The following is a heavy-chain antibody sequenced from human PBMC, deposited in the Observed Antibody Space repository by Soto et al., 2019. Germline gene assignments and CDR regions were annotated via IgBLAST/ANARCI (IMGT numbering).Heavy chain of an antibody. Sequence: QVQLVQSGGEVRKPGSSVKLSCKASGGTFKNFALSWVRQAPGQGLEWMGGIIPISDTANLAQKFQGRVTITADESTSTAYTELSSLRYEDTGVYYCARGGPFTLESGIATVDYWGQGTQLTVSS. D-gene: IGHD1-1*01. CDR3: ARGGPFTLESGIATVDY. V-gene: IGHV1-69*01. CDR2: IIPISDTA. CDR1: GGTFKNFA. J-gene: IGHJ4*02.